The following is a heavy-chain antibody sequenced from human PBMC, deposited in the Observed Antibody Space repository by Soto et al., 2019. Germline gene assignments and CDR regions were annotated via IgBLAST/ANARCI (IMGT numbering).Heavy chain of an antibody. CDR3: ARGGIVVVPAARRFDP. J-gene: IGHJ5*02. D-gene: IGHD2-2*01. CDR1: GGSFSGYY. V-gene: IGHV4-34*01. CDR2: INHSGST. Sequence: QVQLQQWGAGLLKPSETLSLTCAVYGGSFSGYYWRWIRQPPGKGLEWIGEINHSGSTNYNPSLKSRVTISVDTSKNQFSQKLSSVTAADTAVYYCARGGIVVVPAARRFDPWGQGTLVTVSS.